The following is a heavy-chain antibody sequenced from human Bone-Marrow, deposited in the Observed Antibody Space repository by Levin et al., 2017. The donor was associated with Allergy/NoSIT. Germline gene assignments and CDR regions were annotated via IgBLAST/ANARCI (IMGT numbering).Heavy chain of an antibody. D-gene: IGHD3-10*01. CDR2: IFYSGTT. V-gene: IGHV4-39*07. Sequence: TASETLSLTCSVSGAFIGPGDRYWNWIRQTPGQGLEWIGSIFYSGTTYYNRSLERRATISLGASKEQFSLRLYSLTAADTAMYYCARSLFYGLGTSSFVFDIWGQGALVTVSS. J-gene: IGHJ4*02. CDR3: ARSLFYGLGTSSFVFDI. CDR1: GAFIGPGDRY.